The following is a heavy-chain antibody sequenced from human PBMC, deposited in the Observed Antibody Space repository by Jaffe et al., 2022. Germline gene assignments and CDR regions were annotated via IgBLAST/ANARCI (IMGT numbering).Heavy chain of an antibody. V-gene: IGHV4-61*02. CDR3: ARGVLRYFDWFNYYMDV. CDR2: IYTSGST. J-gene: IGHJ6*03. CDR1: GGSISSGSYY. D-gene: IGHD3-9*01. Sequence: QVQLQESGPGLVKPSQTLSLTCTVSGGSISSGSYYWSWIRQPAGKGLEWIGRIYTSGSTNYNPSLKSRVTISVDTSKNQFSLKLSSVTAADTAVYYCARGVLRYFDWFNYYMDVWGKGTTVTVSS.